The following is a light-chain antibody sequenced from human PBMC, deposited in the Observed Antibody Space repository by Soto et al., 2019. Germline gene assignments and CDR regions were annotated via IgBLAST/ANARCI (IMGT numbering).Light chain of an antibody. V-gene: IGKV1-9*01. J-gene: IGKJ4*01. CDR2: AAS. CDR1: QRISSY. CDR3: QRLNDYPLT. Sequence: DFQLTQSPSFLSASVGDRVTITCRASQRISSYLAWYQQKPGKAPNLLIYAASTLQSGVPSRFSGSGSGTEFTLTISSLQPEDFATYYCQRLNDYPLTFGGGTKVEIK.